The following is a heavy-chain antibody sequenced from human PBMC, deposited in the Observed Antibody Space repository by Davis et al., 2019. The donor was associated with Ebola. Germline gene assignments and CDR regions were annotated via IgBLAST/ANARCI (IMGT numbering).Heavy chain of an antibody. Sequence: PSETLSLTCTVSGGSISSSSYYWGWIRQPPGKGLEWIGSIYYSGSTNYNPSLKSRVTISVDKSKNQFSLKLSSVTAADTAVYYCARDALYCSGGSCYFDYWGQGTLVTVSS. CDR3: ARDALYCSGGSCYFDY. CDR2: IYYSGST. D-gene: IGHD2-15*01. V-gene: IGHV4-39*07. CDR1: GGSISSSSYY. J-gene: IGHJ4*02.